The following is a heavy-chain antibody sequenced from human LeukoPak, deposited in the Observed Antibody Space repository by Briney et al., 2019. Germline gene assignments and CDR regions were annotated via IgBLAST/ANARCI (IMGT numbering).Heavy chain of an antibody. J-gene: IGHJ5*02. V-gene: IGHV3-49*03. Sequence: GGSLRLSCTASGFTFGDYAISYFRQAPGKWLEWVGFIRSKVYGDITEYSGSVQGRFTISRDDAKSIAYQQMNSLKTEHTAVYYCDRDRYCSGGICYPSGWFDPWGQGTLVTVSS. D-gene: IGHD2-15*01. CDR1: GFTFGDYA. CDR2: IRSKVYGDIT. CDR3: DRDRYCSGGICYPSGWFDP.